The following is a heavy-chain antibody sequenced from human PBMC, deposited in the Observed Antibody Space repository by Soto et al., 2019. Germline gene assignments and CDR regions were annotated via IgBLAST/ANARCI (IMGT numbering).Heavy chain of an antibody. J-gene: IGHJ4*02. CDR1: GGSISSYY. D-gene: IGHD2-8*01. V-gene: IGHV4-59*01. Sequence: QVQLQESGPGLVKPSETLSLTCTVSGGSISSYYWSWIRQPPGKGLEWIGYIYYSGSTNYNPSLXGXVXIXXDPYKHQFSLKLSSVTAADTAVYYCARRYAGNFDYWGQGTLVTVSS. CDR2: IYYSGST. CDR3: ARRYAGNFDY.